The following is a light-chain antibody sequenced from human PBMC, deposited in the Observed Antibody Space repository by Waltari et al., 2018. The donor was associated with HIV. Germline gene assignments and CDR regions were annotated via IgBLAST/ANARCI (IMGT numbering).Light chain of an antibody. Sequence: QSVLTQPPSVSGAPGQRGSISCTGNKSNIGAGFEVHWDQHPPRTAPKVVIDGNSSRPSWGPAGFFGSTSGTSASLAITGLQAEDEDDYYCHSYDNTLSGSVVFGGGTKLTVL. CDR1: KSNIGAGFE. V-gene: IGLV1-40*01. CDR3: HSYDNTLSGSVV. CDR2: GNS. J-gene: IGLJ2*01.